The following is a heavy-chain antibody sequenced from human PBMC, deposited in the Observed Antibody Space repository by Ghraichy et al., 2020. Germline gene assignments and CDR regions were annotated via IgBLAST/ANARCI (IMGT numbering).Heavy chain of an antibody. J-gene: IGHJ5*02. D-gene: IGHD3-10*01. V-gene: IGHV4-34*01. CDR1: GGSFSGYY. Sequence: SETLSLTCAVYGGSFSGYYWSWIRQPPGKGLEWIGEINHSGSTNYNPSLKSRVTISVDTSKNQFSLKLSSVTAADTAVYYCARGHLYGSGSLRWFDPWGQGTLVTVSS. CDR2: INHSGST. CDR3: ARGHLYGSGSLRWFDP.